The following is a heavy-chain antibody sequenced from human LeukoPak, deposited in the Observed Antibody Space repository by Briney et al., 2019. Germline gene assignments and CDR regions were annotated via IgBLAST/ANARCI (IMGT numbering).Heavy chain of an antibody. CDR2: ISAYNGNT. D-gene: IGHD3-22*01. V-gene: IGHV1-18*01. CDR1: GYTFTSYG. Sequence: ASVKVSCKASGYTFTSYGISWVRQAPGQGLEWMGWISAYNGNTNYAQKLQGRVTMTTHTSTSTAYMELRSLRSDDTAVYYCARDLSGDDYYDSSGYYDYWGQGTLVTVSS. J-gene: IGHJ4*02. CDR3: ARDLSGDDYYDSSGYYDY.